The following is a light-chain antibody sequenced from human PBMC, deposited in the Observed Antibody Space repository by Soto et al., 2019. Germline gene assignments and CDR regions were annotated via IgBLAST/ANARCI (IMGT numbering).Light chain of an antibody. CDR2: AAS. CDR1: QGISSW. Sequence: DIQMPQSPSSVSASVGDSVPITGRASQGISSWLAWYQQKPGKAPKLLIYAASSLQSGVPSRFSGSGSGTDFTLTISSLQAEDVGAYYCLKYYSHPFTFGGGNKVDIK. V-gene: IGKV1-12*01. J-gene: IGKJ4*01. CDR3: LKYYSHPFT.